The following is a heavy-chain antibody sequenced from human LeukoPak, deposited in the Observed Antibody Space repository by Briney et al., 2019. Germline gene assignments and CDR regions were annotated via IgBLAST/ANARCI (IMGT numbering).Heavy chain of an antibody. J-gene: IGHJ2*01. D-gene: IGHD6-19*01. V-gene: IGHV3-21*04. Sequence: PGGSLRLSCAASGVTFSSYSMNWVRQAPGKGLEWVSSISSRSTYIYYADSVKGRFTISRDNAKNSLYLQMNSLRAEDTAVYYCARDFRLGSGWAFDLWGRGTLVTVSS. CDR2: ISSRSTYI. CDR3: ARDFRLGSGWAFDL. CDR1: GVTFSSYS.